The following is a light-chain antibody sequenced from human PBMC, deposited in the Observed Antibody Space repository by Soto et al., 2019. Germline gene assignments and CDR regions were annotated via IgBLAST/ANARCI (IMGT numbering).Light chain of an antibody. CDR3: AAWDDSLNGWV. Sequence: QSVLTQPPSASGTPGQRVTISCSGSSSNIGSNTVNWYQQLPGTAPKLLMYSNNQRPSGVPDRFSGSKSGTSASLAISGLQSEDEADYYCAAWDDSLNGWVFGGGTKLTGL. CDR1: SSNIGSNT. V-gene: IGLV1-44*01. CDR2: SNN. J-gene: IGLJ3*02.